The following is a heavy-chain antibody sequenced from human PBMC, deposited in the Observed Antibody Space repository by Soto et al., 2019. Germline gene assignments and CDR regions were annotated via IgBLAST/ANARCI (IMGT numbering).Heavy chain of an antibody. J-gene: IGHJ4*02. D-gene: IGHD6-19*01. Sequence: TSETLSLTCTVSGGSISSYYWSWIRQPPGKGLEWIGYIYYSGSTNYNPSLKSRVTISVDTSKNQFSLKLSSVTAADTAVYYCAREGYSSGWYYWGQGTPVTVSS. CDR3: AREGYSSGWYY. V-gene: IGHV4-59*01. CDR1: GGSISSYY. CDR2: IYYSGST.